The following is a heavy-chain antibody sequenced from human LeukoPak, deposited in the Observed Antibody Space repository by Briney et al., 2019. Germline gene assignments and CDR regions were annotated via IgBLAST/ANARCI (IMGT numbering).Heavy chain of an antibody. CDR3: ARQTAMGRSGDY. CDR1: GYSFTNYW. CDR2: IDPGDSDT. D-gene: IGHD5-18*01. Sequence: GESLKISCKASGYSFTNYWIGWVRQTPGKGLEWMGIIDPGDSDTRYTPSFQGQATISADKSLSTAYLQWNSLKASDTAMYYCARQTAMGRSGDYWGQGTLVTVSS. J-gene: IGHJ4*02. V-gene: IGHV5-51*01.